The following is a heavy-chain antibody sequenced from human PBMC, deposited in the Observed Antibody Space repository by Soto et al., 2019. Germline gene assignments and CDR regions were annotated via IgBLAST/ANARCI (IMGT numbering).Heavy chain of an antibody. V-gene: IGHV1-3*01. D-gene: IGHD5-18*01. CDR2: IHAGNDFT. Sequence: ASVKVSCKASGYTFTSYAIHWVRQAPGQRLEWMGWIHAGNDFTKYSQKFQGRVTITRDTSASTAYMELSSLRSEDTAMYYCAREDTSMAPAFDYWGQGTLVTVSS. J-gene: IGHJ4*02. CDR1: GYTFTSYA. CDR3: AREDTSMAPAFDY.